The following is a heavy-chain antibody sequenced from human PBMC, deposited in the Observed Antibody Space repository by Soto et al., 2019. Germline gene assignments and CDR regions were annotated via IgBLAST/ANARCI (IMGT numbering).Heavy chain of an antibody. CDR2: IIHTGST. J-gene: IGHJ4*02. V-gene: IGHV4-34*12. CDR3: ARVGQPPSDY. D-gene: IGHD2-2*01. Sequence: SETLSLTCAVSRGSFSGYYWSWVRQFPGKGLEWIGEIIHTGSTNYNPSLKSRVTMSIDTSKKEFSLKLSSVTAADTAVYYCARVGQPPSDYWGQGTLVTVSS. CDR1: RGSFSGYY.